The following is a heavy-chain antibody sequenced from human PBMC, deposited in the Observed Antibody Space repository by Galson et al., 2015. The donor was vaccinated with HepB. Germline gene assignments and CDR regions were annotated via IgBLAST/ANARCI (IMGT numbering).Heavy chain of an antibody. CDR1: GYSFTSYW. J-gene: IGHJ6*02. CDR3: ATYINAWTDYDQYALDV. V-gene: IGHV5-10-1*01. CDR2: IDPSDSHS. D-gene: IGHD4/OR15-4a*01. Sequence: QSGAEVKKPGESLRISCKVSGYSFTSYWITWVRQMPGKGLEWMGKIDPSDSHSKYSPSFEGHVTISADKSISTAYLQWSSLKPSDSAIYYCATYINAWTDYDQYALDVCGQGTTVSVSS.